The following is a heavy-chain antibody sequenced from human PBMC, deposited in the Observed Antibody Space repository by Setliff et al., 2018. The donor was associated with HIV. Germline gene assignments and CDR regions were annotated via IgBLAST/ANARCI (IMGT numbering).Heavy chain of an antibody. V-gene: IGHV3-21*01. CDR1: GFTFDDYA. Sequence: GGSLRLSCAASGFTFDDYAMHWVRQAPGKGLEWVSSISSSYNSIYYTDSVKGRFTISSDNAKNSLYLQTNSLRLEDTAVYFCAGPTNIDTLYYGSQTFYMYYYGLDVWGQGTTVTVSS. CDR2: ISSSYNSI. CDR3: AGPTNIDTLYYGSQTFYMYYYGLDV. J-gene: IGHJ6*02. D-gene: IGHD1-26*01.